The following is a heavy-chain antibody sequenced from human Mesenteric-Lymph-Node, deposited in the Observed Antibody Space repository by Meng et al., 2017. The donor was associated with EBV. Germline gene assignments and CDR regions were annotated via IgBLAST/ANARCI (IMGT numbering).Heavy chain of an antibody. CDR1: GGSISTTNYY. V-gene: IGHV4-39*01. CDR2: IYYSGIT. CDR3: VRSRGWTQVEWFDP. J-gene: IGHJ5*02. D-gene: IGHD3/OR15-3a*01. Sequence: QPQEAGSRLVKPSETLSLTCTVSGGSISTTNYYWSWVRQPPGKGLEWLGGIYYSGITYYNPSLTSRVDLSVDTSKNRFSLKLFSLTTEDTAVYFCVRSRGWTQVEWFDPWGPGILVTVSS.